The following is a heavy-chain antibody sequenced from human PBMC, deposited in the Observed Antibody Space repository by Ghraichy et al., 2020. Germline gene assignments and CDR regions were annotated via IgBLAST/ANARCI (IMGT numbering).Heavy chain of an antibody. J-gene: IGHJ4*02. Sequence: SETLSLTCTVSGGSISSGGYYWSWIRQHPGKGLEWIGYIYYSGSTYYNPSLKSRVTISVDTSKNQFSLKLSSVTAADTAVYYCARAITNHYYDSSGYYFDYWGQGTLVTVSS. D-gene: IGHD3-22*01. V-gene: IGHV4-31*03. CDR2: IYYSGST. CDR3: ARAITNHYYDSSGYYFDY. CDR1: GGSISSGGYY.